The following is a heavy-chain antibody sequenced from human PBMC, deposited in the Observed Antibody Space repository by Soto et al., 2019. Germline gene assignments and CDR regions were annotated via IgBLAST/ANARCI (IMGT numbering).Heavy chain of an antibody. J-gene: IGHJ6*02. CDR3: ARDRPGNYYYYGMDV. CDR1: GFTFSSYW. Sequence: PGGSLRLSCAASGFTFSSYWMSWVRQAPGKGLEWVASIKQDGSEKYYVDSVEGRFTISRDNAKNSLYLQMNSLRAEDTAVYYCARDRPGNYYYYGMDVWGQGTTVTVSS. V-gene: IGHV3-7*01. D-gene: IGHD3-10*01. CDR2: IKQDGSEK.